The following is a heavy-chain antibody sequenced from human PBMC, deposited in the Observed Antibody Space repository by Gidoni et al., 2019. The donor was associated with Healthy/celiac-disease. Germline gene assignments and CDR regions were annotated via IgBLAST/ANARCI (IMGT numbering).Heavy chain of an antibody. V-gene: IGHV4-31*02. Sequence: SISSGGYYWSWIRQHPGKGLEWIGYIYYSGSTYYNPSLKSRVTISVDTSKNQFSLKLSSVTAADTAVYYCARDALDGTYCSSTSCYPLGNYYYYYGMDVWGQGTTVTVSS. J-gene: IGHJ6*02. D-gene: IGHD2-2*01. CDR3: ARDALDGTYCSSTSCYPLGNYYYYYGMDV. CDR2: IYYSGST. CDR1: SISSGGYY.